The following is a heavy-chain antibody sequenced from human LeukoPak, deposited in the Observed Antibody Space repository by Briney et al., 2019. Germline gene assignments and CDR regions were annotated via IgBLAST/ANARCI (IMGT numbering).Heavy chain of an antibody. J-gene: IGHJ3*02. D-gene: IGHD5-24*01. CDR2: FDPEDGET. V-gene: IGHV1-24*01. Sequence: GASVKVSCKVSGYTLTELSMHWVRQAPGKGLEWMGGFDPEDGETTYAQKFQGRVTMTEDTSTDTAYMELSSLRSEDTAVYYCATPREIPHAFDIWGQGTMVTVSS. CDR1: GYTLTELS. CDR3: ATPREIPHAFDI.